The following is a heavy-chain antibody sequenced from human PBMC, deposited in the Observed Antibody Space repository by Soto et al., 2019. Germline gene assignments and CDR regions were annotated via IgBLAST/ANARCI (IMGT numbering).Heavy chain of an antibody. V-gene: IGHV3-7*03. CDR3: ARARDSSSGVFDY. D-gene: IGHD6-13*01. Sequence: RRLSCAASGFTFSSYWMSWVRQAPGKGLEWVANIKQDGSEKYYVDSVKGRFTISRDNAKNSLYLQMNSLRAEDTAVYYCARARDSSSGVFDYWGQGTLVTVSS. J-gene: IGHJ4*02. CDR1: GFTFSSYW. CDR2: IKQDGSEK.